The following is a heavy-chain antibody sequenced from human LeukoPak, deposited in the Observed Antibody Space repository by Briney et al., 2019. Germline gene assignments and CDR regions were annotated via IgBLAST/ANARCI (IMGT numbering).Heavy chain of an antibody. J-gene: IGHJ6*03. CDR1: GFTFDDYG. D-gene: IGHD3-3*01. Sequence: PGGSLRLSCAASGFTFDDYGMSWVRQASGKGLEWVSGINWNGGSTGYADSVKGRFTISRDNAKNSLYLQMNSLRAEDTALYYCASGMEWLSGTYYYYYMDVWGKGTTVTVSS. CDR3: ASGMEWLSGTYYYYYMDV. V-gene: IGHV3-20*04. CDR2: INWNGGST.